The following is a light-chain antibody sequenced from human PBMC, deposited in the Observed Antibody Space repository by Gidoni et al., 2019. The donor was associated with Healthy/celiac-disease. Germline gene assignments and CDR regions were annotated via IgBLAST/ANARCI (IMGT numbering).Light chain of an antibody. CDR1: QSVSSSY. V-gene: IGKV3-20*01. Sequence: EIVLTQSPGTLSLSPGERATLSCRASQSVSSSYLAWYQQKPGQAPRLLIYGSSSRATGIPDRFRGSGSGTDFTLTISRLEPEDFAVYYCHQYGSSPTWTFXQXTKVEIK. J-gene: IGKJ1*01. CDR2: GSS. CDR3: HQYGSSPTWT.